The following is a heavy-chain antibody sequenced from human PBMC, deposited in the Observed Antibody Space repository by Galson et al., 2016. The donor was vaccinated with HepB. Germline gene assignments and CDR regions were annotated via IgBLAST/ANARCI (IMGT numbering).Heavy chain of an antibody. CDR2: ITSGGTT. CDR3: AGDRGFYSSTGD. V-gene: IGHV3-23*01. Sequence: CAASGFSFSSYAMSWVRQAPGKGLEWVSGITSGGTTYYADSVKGRFTISRDNSKDTLYLHMISLRAEDTAVYYCAGDRGFYSSTGDGGQGTLVTVSS. D-gene: IGHD2-2*01. J-gene: IGHJ4*02. CDR1: GFSFSSYA.